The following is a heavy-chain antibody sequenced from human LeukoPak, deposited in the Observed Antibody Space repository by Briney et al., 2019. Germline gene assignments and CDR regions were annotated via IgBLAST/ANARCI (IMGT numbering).Heavy chain of an antibody. V-gene: IGHV3-66*02. CDR3: ARDSPPYNWFDP. Sequence: GGSLRLSCAASGFTVSSNYMSWVRQAPGKGVEWVSVIYSGGSTYYVDSVTGRFTISRDNSKTTLYLRMNSLRAEDTAVYYWARDSPPYNWFDPWGQGTLVTVSS. D-gene: IGHD2-21*01. CDR2: IYSGGST. J-gene: IGHJ5*02. CDR1: GFTVSSNY.